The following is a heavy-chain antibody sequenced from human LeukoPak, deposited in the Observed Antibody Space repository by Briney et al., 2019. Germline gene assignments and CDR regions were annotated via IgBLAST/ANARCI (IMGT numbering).Heavy chain of an antibody. J-gene: IGHJ4*02. Sequence: PGGSLRLSCAASGFTFSSFNMNWVRQAPGKGLEWVSSISSTSSLIWYADSLKGRFTISRDNAKNSLYLQMDSLRAEDSAVYYCAKVRLQYFDYWGQGTLVTVSS. D-gene: IGHD5-18*01. CDR2: ISSTSSLI. CDR1: GFTFSSFN. CDR3: AKVRLQYFDY. V-gene: IGHV3-21*04.